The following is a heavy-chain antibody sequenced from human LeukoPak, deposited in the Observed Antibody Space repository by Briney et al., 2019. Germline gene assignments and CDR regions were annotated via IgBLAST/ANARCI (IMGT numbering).Heavy chain of an antibody. Sequence: GGSLRLAWAASGFTVRSFYMSSVRQPPGKWLEWVSVLYAGGDTYYADSVKGRFIISRDNSKNTLYPQMDSLRAEDTAIYYCARGNTGYNSAWGRDFDYWGQGSLVTVSS. V-gene: IGHV3-66*01. CDR3: ARGNTGYNSAWGRDFDY. CDR1: GFTVRSFY. CDR2: LYAGGDT. J-gene: IGHJ4*02. D-gene: IGHD6-19*01.